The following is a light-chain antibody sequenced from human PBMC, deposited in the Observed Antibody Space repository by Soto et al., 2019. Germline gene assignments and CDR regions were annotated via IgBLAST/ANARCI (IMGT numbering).Light chain of an antibody. CDR2: GAS. Sequence: EIVLTQSPGTPSLSPGERATLSCRASQSVSSNNLAWYQQRPGQAPRVVIYGASTRATGIPERFSGSGSGTDFTLTISXXXXXDFAVYYCQQYGRSPFTFGPGTKVDIK. J-gene: IGKJ3*01. CDR3: QQYGRSPFT. CDR1: QSVSSNN. V-gene: IGKV3-20*01.